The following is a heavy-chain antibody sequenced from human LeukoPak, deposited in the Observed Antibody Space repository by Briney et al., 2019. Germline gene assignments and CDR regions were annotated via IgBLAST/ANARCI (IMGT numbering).Heavy chain of an antibody. CDR1: EFTFSSYA. D-gene: IGHD2-21*01. J-gene: IGHJ4*02. Sequence: GGSLRLSCAASEFTFSSYAMTWVRQAPGKGLEWVSAISGSGTNTYYSGSVRGRFTISRDNSNNGLYLQMNSVRAEDTAMYFCAKDTAVILTAPFDSWGQGTLVTVSS. V-gene: IGHV3-23*01. CDR3: AKDTAVILTAPFDS. CDR2: ISGSGTNT.